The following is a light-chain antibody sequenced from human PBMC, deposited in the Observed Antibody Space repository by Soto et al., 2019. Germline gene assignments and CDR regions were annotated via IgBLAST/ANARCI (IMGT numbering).Light chain of an antibody. V-gene: IGKV1-39*01. Sequence: EIQMTQSPPSLSASVGDIVTITCRTRQNINNCVNCYQQRPGKAPKLLIYGASSLQSGVPLRFSGSGSGTDFTLTISSLQHADFATYYCQERYSPFWGTCSQGTKVDIK. J-gene: IGKJ1*01. CDR3: QERYSPFWGT. CDR1: QNINNC. CDR2: GAS.